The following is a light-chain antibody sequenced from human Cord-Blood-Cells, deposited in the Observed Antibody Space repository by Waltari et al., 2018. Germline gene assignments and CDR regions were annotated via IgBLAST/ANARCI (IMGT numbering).Light chain of an antibody. CDR1: ISDVGSYNL. CDR2: EGS. Sequence: QSALPQPASVSGSTGQSITISCTGTISDVGSYNLISWYQHHPGKAPKLMIYEGSKRPSGVAKRFSGSKSGNTASLTISGLQADDEADYYCCSYAGSSTYVFGTGTKVTVL. J-gene: IGLJ1*01. CDR3: CSYAGSSTYV. V-gene: IGLV2-23*01.